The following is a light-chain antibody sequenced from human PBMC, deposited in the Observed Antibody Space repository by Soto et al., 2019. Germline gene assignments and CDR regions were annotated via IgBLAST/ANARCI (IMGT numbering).Light chain of an antibody. CDR1: QSVSSN. Sequence: EIVMTQSPATLSVSPGERATLSCRASQSVSSNLAWYQQKPGQAPRLLIYGASTRATGIPAMFSGSGSGTEFTLTISSLQSEDFAVYYCKQYEWTFGQGNKVEIK. J-gene: IGKJ1*01. CDR3: KQYEWT. V-gene: IGKV3-15*01. CDR2: GAS.